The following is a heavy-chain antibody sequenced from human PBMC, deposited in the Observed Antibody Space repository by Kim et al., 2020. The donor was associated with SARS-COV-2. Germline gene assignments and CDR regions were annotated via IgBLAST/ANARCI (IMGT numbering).Heavy chain of an antibody. CDR1: GDRVSRNSAA. J-gene: IGHJ4*02. D-gene: IGHD6-13*01. V-gene: IGHV6-1*01. Sequence: SQTLSLTCAISGDRVSRNSAAWNWIRQSPSRGLEWLGRTYYRSKWYNDYAESVKSRISINADTSKNQFSLQLNSVTPEDTAVYYCARDRQQQLVIDYWGQGTLVTVSS. CDR2: TYYRSKWYN. CDR3: ARDRQQQLVIDY.